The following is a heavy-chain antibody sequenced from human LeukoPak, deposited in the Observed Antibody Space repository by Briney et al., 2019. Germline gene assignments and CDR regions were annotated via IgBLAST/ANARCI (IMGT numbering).Heavy chain of an antibody. J-gene: IGHJ4*02. CDR3: ARDLYAAYYFDY. V-gene: IGHV3-30*04. CDR1: GFTFSSYE. Sequence: GGSLRLSCAASGFTFSSYEMNWVRQAPGKGLEWVAVISYDGSNKYYADSVKGRFTISRDNSKNTLYLQMNSLRAEDTAVYYCARDLYAAYYFDYWGQGTLVTVSS. CDR2: ISYDGSNK. D-gene: IGHD2-2*02.